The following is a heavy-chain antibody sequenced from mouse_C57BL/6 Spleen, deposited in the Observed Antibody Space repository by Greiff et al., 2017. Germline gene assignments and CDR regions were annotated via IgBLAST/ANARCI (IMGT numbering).Heavy chain of an antibody. CDR2: LWSGGST. J-gene: IGHJ4*01. CDR3: ARNDGYDYYAMDY. CDR1: GFSLTSYG. D-gene: IGHD2-2*01. V-gene: IGHV2-2*01. Sequence: VQLVESGPGLVQPSQSLSITCTVSGFSLTSYGVHWVRQSPGKGLEWLGVLWSGGSTDYNAAFLSRLSISKDNSKSQVFFKMNSLQADDTAIYYCARNDGYDYYAMDYWGQGTSVTVSS.